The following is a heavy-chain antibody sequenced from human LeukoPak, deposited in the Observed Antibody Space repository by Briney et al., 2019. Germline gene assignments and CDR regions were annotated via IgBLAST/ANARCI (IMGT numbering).Heavy chain of an antibody. V-gene: IGHV3-73*01. Sequence: GGSLRLSCAASGFTFSGSAMHWVRQASGKGLELVGRIRSKANSYATAYAASVKGRFTISRDDSKNTAYLQMNSLKTEDTAVYYCTRPTIAVAGTDLDYWGQGTLVTVSS. CDR2: IRSKANSYAT. J-gene: IGHJ4*02. CDR1: GFTFSGSA. CDR3: TRPTIAVAGTDLDY. D-gene: IGHD6-19*01.